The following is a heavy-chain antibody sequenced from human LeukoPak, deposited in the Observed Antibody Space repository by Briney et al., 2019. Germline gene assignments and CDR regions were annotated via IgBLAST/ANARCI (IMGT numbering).Heavy chain of an antibody. D-gene: IGHD6-19*01. V-gene: IGHV7-4-1*02. CDR2: INTNTGNP. CDR1: GYTFISYA. CDR3: ARAKFDSVPGEWDYYFYYYMDV. Sequence: ASVKVPCKASGYTFISYAMSWVRQAPGQGLEWMGWINTNTGNPTYAQAFTGRFVFSLDTSVRTAYLQISSLKAEDTAMYYCARAKFDSVPGEWDYYFYYYMDVWGRGTTVTVSS. J-gene: IGHJ6*03.